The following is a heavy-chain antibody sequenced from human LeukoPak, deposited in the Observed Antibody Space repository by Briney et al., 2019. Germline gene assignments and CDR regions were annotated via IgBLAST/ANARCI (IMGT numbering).Heavy chain of an antibody. V-gene: IGHV3-9*01. CDR2: ISWNSGSI. CDR1: GFTFDDYA. Sequence: GGSVRLSCAASGFTFDDYAMHWVRQAPGKGLEWVSGISWNSGSIGYADSVKGRFTISRDNAKNSLYLQMNSLRAEDTALYYCAKDSNSAVGATVYFQHWGQGTLVTVSS. CDR3: AKDSNSAVGATVYFQH. D-gene: IGHD1-26*01. J-gene: IGHJ1*01.